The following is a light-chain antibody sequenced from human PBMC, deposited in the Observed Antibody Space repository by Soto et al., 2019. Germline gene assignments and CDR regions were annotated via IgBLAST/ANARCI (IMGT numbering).Light chain of an antibody. CDR1: SSDVGDYNY. V-gene: IGLV2-14*01. Sequence: QLVLTQPAYVSGSPGQSITISCTGTSSDVGDYNYVSWYQQHPGKAPKLMIYDVSNRPSGVSNRFSGSKSGNTASLTISGLQAEDEADYYCSSYTSSSTNVFGTGTKVTVL. J-gene: IGLJ1*01. CDR2: DVS. CDR3: SSYTSSSTNV.